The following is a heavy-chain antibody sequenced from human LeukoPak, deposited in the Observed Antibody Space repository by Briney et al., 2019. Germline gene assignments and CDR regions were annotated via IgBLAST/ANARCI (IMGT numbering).Heavy chain of an antibody. CDR1: GFTFSSYE. J-gene: IGHJ4*02. Sequence: GGSLRLSCAASGFTFSSYEMNWVRQAPGKGLERVSYISSSGSTIYYADSVKGRFTISRDNAKNSLYLQMNSLRAEDTAVYYCARGGSGYYRIVGAIDYWGQGTLVTVSS. CDR3: ARGGSGYYRIVGAIDY. D-gene: IGHD1-26*01. V-gene: IGHV3-48*03. CDR2: ISSSGSTI.